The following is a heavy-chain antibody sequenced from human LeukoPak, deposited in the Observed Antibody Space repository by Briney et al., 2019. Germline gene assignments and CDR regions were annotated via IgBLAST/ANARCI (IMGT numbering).Heavy chain of an antibody. J-gene: IGHJ4*02. D-gene: IGHD3-22*01. V-gene: IGHV4-31*03. Sequence: SQTLSLTCTVSGGSISSGGYYWSWIRQHPGKGLEWIGYIYYSGSTYYNPSLKSRVTISVDTSKNQFSLELSSVTAADTAVYYCAGHYYDSSGYYTDYWGQGTLVTVSS. CDR2: IYYSGST. CDR3: AGHYYDSSGYYTDY. CDR1: GGSISSGGYY.